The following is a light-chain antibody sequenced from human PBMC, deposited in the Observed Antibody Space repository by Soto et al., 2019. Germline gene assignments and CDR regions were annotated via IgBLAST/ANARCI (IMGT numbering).Light chain of an antibody. CDR3: QQRSGWLT. V-gene: IGKV3-11*01. Sequence: EIVLTQSPATLSLSPGERATLSCRASQSVRTYFALYQQKPGQAPRLLIYDALHRATDIPARFSGSGSGTDLTLTIRNLEAEDFAVYYYQQRSGWLTFGRGTKV. J-gene: IGKJ4*01. CDR1: QSVRTY. CDR2: DAL.